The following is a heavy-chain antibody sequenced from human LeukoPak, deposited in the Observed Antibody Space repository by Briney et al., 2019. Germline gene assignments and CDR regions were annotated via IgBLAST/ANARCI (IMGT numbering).Heavy chain of an antibody. CDR3: ARDRIGYCSGGSCYYLDY. CDR2: IYSGGTT. J-gene: IGHJ4*02. Sequence: PGGSLRLSCAASRFTVTRNYMSWVRQAPGKGLEWVSVIYSGGTTYYADSVKGRFSISRDNSKNTLYLQMNSLRAEDTAVYYCARDRIGYCSGGSCYYLDYWGQGTLVTVSS. CDR1: RFTVTRNY. D-gene: IGHD2-15*01. V-gene: IGHV3-66*01.